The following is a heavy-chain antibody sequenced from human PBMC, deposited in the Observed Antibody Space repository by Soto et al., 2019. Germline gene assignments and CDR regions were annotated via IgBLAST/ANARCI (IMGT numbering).Heavy chain of an antibody. D-gene: IGHD3-9*01. V-gene: IGHV1-2*02. J-gene: IGHJ4*02. Sequence: ASVKVSCKASGYSFIDYYMHWVRQAPGQGFEWMGRISPKSGGTNYAQKFEGRVTMTWDTSLNTAYMELSSLRSEDTAVYYCARPPGYISDWYYFDLWGQGTLVTVSS. CDR1: GYSFIDYY. CDR3: ARPPGYISDWYYFDL. CDR2: ISPKSGGT.